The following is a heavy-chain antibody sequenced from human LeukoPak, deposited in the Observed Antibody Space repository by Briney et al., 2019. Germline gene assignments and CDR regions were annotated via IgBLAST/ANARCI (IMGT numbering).Heavy chain of an antibody. CDR3: ARGLLCSSTSCYPTFDY. J-gene: IGHJ4*02. D-gene: IGHD2-2*01. CDR2: ISYDGSNK. V-gene: IGHV3-30*01. CDR1: GFTFSSYA. Sequence: GGSLRLSCAASGFTFSSYAMHWVRQAPGKGLEWVAVISYDGSNKYYADSVKGRFTISRGNSKNTLYLQTNSLRAEDTAVYYCARGLLCSSTSCYPTFDYWGQGTLVTVSS.